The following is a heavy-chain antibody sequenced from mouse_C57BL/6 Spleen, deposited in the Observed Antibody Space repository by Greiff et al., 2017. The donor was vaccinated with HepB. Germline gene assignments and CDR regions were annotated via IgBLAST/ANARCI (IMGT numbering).Heavy chain of an antibody. Sequence: EVKLLESGGGLVKPGGSLKLSCAASGFTFSDYGMHWVRQAPEKGLEWVAYISSGSSTIYYADTVKGRFTISRDNAKNTLFLQMTSLRSEDTAMYYCARPHYYGSFYYFDYWGQGTTLTVSS. CDR1: GFTFSDYG. D-gene: IGHD1-1*01. CDR3: ARPHYYGSFYYFDY. CDR2: ISSGSSTI. V-gene: IGHV5-17*01. J-gene: IGHJ2*01.